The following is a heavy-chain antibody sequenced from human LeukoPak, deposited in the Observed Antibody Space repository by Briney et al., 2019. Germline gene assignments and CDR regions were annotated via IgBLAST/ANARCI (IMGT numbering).Heavy chain of an antibody. Sequence: PGGSLRLSCVASGFTFSAHYMDWVRQAPGKGLEWVGRIKHRPERYATEYAASVKGRFSISRDDSKNSLYLQMNSLHIEDTAVYYCAQYSEGAWGRETLVTVSS. CDR2: IKHRPERYAT. J-gene: IGHJ5*02. D-gene: IGHD3-16*01. V-gene: IGHV3-72*01. CDR1: GFTFSAHY. CDR3: AQYSEGA.